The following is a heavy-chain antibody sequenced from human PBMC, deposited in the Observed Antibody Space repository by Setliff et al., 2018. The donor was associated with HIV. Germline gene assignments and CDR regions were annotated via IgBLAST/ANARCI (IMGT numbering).Heavy chain of an antibody. J-gene: IGHJ6*03. Sequence: SVKVSCKASRSTFNSHTINWVRQAPGQGLDWMGRIIPILGVANYAQRFQGKVTITADKSASTAYMELTSLRFDDTAMYYCVRGVQSPPHYSYYYMDVWDEGTMVTVSS. D-gene: IGHD3-3*01. CDR3: VRGVQSPPHYSYYYMDV. V-gene: IGHV1-69*02. CDR1: RSTFNSHT. CDR2: IIPILGVA.